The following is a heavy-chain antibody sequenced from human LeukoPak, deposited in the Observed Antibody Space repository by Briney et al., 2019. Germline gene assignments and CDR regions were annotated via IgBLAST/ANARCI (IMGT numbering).Heavy chain of an antibody. Sequence: GASVKVSCKASGGTFSSYAISWVRQAPGQGLEWMGRIIPILGIANYAQKFQGRVTITADKSTSTAYMELSSLRSDDTAVYYCARDRVGAPFGVVIDNSFDYWGQGTLVTVSS. D-gene: IGHD3-3*01. CDR2: IIPILGIA. V-gene: IGHV1-69*04. CDR3: ARDRVGAPFGVVIDNSFDY. CDR1: GGTFSSYA. J-gene: IGHJ4*02.